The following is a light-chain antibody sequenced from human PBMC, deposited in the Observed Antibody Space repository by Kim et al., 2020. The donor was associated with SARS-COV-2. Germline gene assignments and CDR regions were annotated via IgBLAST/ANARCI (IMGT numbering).Light chain of an antibody. J-gene: IGKJ5*01. CDR1: QSVSSTY. CDR2: GAS. CDR3: QQYGSSPLT. V-gene: IGKV3-20*01. Sequence: EIVLTQSPGTLSLSPGERVTLSCRASQSVSSTYLAWYQQKPGQAPRLLISGASTRATGIPDRFSGSGSGTDFTLTIRRLEPEDFGVYYCQQYGSSPLTFGQGTRVDIK.